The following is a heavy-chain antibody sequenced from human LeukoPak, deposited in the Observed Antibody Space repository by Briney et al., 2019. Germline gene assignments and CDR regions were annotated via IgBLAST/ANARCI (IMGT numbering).Heavy chain of an antibody. Sequence: ASVKVSCKASGYTFTGYYMHWVRQAPGQGLEWMGWINPNSGGTNYAQKFQGWVTMTRDTSISTAYMELRSLRSDDTAVYYCARDLAGTAYFDYWGQGTLVTVSS. CDR2: INPNSGGT. D-gene: IGHD6-19*01. CDR3: ARDLAGTAYFDY. CDR1: GYTFTGYY. V-gene: IGHV1-2*04. J-gene: IGHJ4*02.